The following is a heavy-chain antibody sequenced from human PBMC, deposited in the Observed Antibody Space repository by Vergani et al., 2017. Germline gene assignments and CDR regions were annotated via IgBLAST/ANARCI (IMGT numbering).Heavy chain of an antibody. Sequence: QVQLQESGPGLVKPSQTLSLTCTVSGGSISSGGYYWSWIRQHPGKGLEWIGYIYYSGSTYYNPSLKSRVTISVDTSKNQFSLKLSCVTAADTAVYYCARGGDWGRGAFDIWGQGTMVTVSS. CDR3: ARGGDWGRGAFDI. D-gene: IGHD7-27*01. CDR1: GGSISSGGYY. CDR2: IYYSGST. V-gene: IGHV4-31*03. J-gene: IGHJ3*02.